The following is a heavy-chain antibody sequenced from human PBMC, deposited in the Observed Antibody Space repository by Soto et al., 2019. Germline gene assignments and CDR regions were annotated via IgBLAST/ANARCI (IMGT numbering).Heavy chain of an antibody. CDR1: GFTFSSYA. D-gene: IGHD2-2*03. CDR2: ISGSGGST. CDR3: AKGRYYMDIVKVTAARISPDY. V-gene: IGHV3-23*01. J-gene: IGHJ4*02. Sequence: EVQLLESGGVLVQPGGSLRLSCAASGFTFSSYAMSWVRQAPGKGLEWVSAISGSGGSTFYADSMKGRFPISRDNSKNTLYRRMNNLRAEDTAVYYCAKGRYYMDIVKVTAARISPDYWGQGTLVTISS.